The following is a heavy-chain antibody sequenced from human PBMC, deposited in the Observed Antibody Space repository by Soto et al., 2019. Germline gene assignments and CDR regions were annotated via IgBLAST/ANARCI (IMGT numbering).Heavy chain of an antibody. J-gene: IGHJ3*02. CDR2: ISSNGGST. V-gene: IGHV3-64D*08. CDR1: GFTFSSYA. D-gene: IGHD6-6*01. Sequence: PGGSLRLSCSASGFTFSSYAMHWVRQAPGKGLEYVSAISSNGGSTYYADSEKGRFTISRDNSKNTLYLQMSSLRAEDTAVYYCVKGPHGIAAHLGGAFDIWGQGTMVTVSS. CDR3: VKGPHGIAAHLGGAFDI.